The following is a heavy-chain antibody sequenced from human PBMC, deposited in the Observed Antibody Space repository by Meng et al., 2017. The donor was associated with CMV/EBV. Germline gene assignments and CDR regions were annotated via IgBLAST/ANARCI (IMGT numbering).Heavy chain of an antibody. CDR1: GYTFSSYY. CDR3: ARPGQEDSSSWYGFDY. CDR2: INTSGNGE. V-gene: IGHV1-46*01. J-gene: IGHJ4*02. Sequence: SGYTFSSYYVRGVRKAHGQGKERKGIINTSGNGESYEKKFQDRMTMTRDATTSTLYMEMSSMRDEEKTVKYCARPGQEDSSSWYGFDYWGQGTLVTVSS. D-gene: IGHD6-13*01.